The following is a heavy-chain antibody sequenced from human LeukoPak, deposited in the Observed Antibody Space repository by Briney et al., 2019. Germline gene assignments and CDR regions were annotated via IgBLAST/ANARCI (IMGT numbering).Heavy chain of an antibody. CDR3: AKDLERAPYYYDSSGYSSFDY. V-gene: IGHV3-74*01. CDR1: GLTFSSHW. Sequence: GGSLRLSCAASGLTFSSHWMHWVRQAPGKGLVWVSRITNDGSSTTYADSVKGRFTISRDNAKNMLYLQVNSLRAEDTAVYYCAKDLERAPYYYDSSGYSSFDYWGQGTLVTVSS. D-gene: IGHD3-22*01. J-gene: IGHJ4*02. CDR2: ITNDGSST.